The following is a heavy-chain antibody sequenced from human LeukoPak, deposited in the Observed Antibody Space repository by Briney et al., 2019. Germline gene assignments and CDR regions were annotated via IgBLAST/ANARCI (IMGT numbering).Heavy chain of an antibody. V-gene: IGHV3-48*01. Sequence: GGSLRLSCAASGFTFSSYSMNWVRQAPGKGLEWISYISSSSSTIYYADSVKGRSTISRDNAKNSLYLQMNSLRAEDTAVYYCAREIVLMVYPPDYWGQGTLVTVSS. CDR1: GFTFSSYS. CDR2: ISSSSSTI. CDR3: AREIVLMVYPPDY. D-gene: IGHD2-8*01. J-gene: IGHJ4*02.